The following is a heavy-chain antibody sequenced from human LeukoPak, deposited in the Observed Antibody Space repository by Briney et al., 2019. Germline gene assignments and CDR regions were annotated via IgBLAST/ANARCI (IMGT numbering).Heavy chain of an antibody. J-gene: IGHJ4*02. D-gene: IGHD2-2*01. Sequence: PGGSLRLSCAASGFTFSTYWMAWVRQAPGKGLEWVSYISSSGSTIYYADSVKGRFTISRDNAKNSLYLQMNSLRAEDTAVYYCARVGLGYCSSTSCSKTNYFDYWGQGTLVTVSS. CDR2: ISSSGSTI. CDR1: GFTFSTYW. V-gene: IGHV3-48*04. CDR3: ARVGLGYCSSTSCSKTNYFDY.